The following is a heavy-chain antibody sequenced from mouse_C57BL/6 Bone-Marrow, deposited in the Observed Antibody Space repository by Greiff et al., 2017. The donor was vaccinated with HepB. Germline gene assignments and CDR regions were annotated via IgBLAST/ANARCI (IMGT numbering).Heavy chain of an antibody. CDR1: GYTFTSYG. CDR2: IYPRSGNT. V-gene: IGHV1-81*01. CDR3: ARGYGNGMDY. Sequence: QVQLQQSGAELVRPGASVKLSCKASGYTFTSYGISWVKQRPGQGLEWIGEIYPRSGNTYYNEKFKGKATLTADKSSSTAYMELRSLTSEDSAVYYCARGYGNGMDYWGQGTSVTVSS. J-gene: IGHJ4*01. D-gene: IGHD2-1*01.